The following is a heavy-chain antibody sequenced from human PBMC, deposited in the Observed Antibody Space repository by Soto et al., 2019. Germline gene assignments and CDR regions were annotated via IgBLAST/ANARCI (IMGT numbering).Heavy chain of an antibody. CDR3: TMFDCSSTSCYYYYGMDV. J-gene: IGHJ6*02. V-gene: IGHV3-49*03. CDR1: GFTFGDYA. Sequence: SLRLSCTASGFTFGDYAMSWFRQAPGKGLEWVGFIRSKAYGGTTEYAASVKGRFTISRDDSKSIAYLQMNSLKTEDTAVYYCTMFDCSSTSCYYYYGMDVWGQGTTVTVSS. D-gene: IGHD2-2*01. CDR2: IRSKAYGGTT.